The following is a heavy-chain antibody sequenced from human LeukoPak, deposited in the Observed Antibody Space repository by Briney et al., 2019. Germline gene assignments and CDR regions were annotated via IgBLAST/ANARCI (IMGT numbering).Heavy chain of an antibody. V-gene: IGHV4-59*01. D-gene: IGHD6-6*01. CDR1: RGSISSYY. CDR2: IYYSGSP. Sequence: PSETLSLTCAVSRGSISSYYWSWIRQPPGKGLEWIGYIYYSGSPNYNPSLRSRVTISVDTSKNQFSLKLSSVTAADPAIYYCARGLTSYSRSSYWFDPWGQGTLVTVSS. J-gene: IGHJ5*02. CDR3: ARGLTSYSRSSYWFDP.